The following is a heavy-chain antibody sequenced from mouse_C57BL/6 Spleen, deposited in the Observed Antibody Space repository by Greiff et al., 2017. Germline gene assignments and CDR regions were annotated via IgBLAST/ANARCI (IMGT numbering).Heavy chain of an antibody. D-gene: IGHD2-1*01. V-gene: IGHV10-3*01. CDR2: IRSKSSNYAT. CDR1: GFTFNTSA. Sequence: EVKLVESGGGLVQPKGSLKLSCAASGFTFNTSAMHWVRQAPGKGLEWVARIRSKSSNYATYYADSVKDRFTISRDDSPSMLYLQMNNLKTEYTAMYYCVRGSFYYGIYVDYAMDYWGQGTSVTVSS. CDR3: VRGSFYYGIYVDYAMDY. J-gene: IGHJ4*01.